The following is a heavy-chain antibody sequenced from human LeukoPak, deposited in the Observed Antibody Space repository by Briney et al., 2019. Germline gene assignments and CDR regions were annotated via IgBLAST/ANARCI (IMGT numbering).Heavy chain of an antibody. CDR1: GFTFSSYG. CDR3: AKPPPKAAAGTCWFDP. J-gene: IGHJ5*02. D-gene: IGHD6-13*01. CDR2: ISYDGSNK. V-gene: IGHV3-30*18. Sequence: PGGSLRLSCAASGFTFSSYGMHWVRQAPGKGLEWVAVISYDGSNKYYADSVKGRFTISRDNSKNTLYLQMNSLRAEDTAVYYCAKPPPKAAAGTCWFDPWGQGTLVTVSS.